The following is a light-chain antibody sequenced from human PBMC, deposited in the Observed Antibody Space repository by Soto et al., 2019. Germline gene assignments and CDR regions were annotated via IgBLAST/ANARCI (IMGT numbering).Light chain of an antibody. Sequence: EIVLTQSPGTLSLSPGERATLSCRASQTLSNIFIAGYQQKPGQAPRLLIYDTSSRATGVPDRYSASGSGTDFTLTISRLEPEDFAVFFCQQYGTSEIIFGQGTRLEIK. CDR1: QTLSNIF. CDR2: DTS. CDR3: QQYGTSEII. V-gene: IGKV3-20*01. J-gene: IGKJ5*01.